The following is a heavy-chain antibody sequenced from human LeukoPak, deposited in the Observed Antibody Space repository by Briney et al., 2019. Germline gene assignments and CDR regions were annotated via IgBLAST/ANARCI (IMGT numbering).Heavy chain of an antibody. D-gene: IGHD4/OR15-4a*01. Sequence: RGSLRLSCAASGFTFSSYAMSWVRQAPGKGLEWVSAISGSGGSTYYADSVKGRFTISRDNSKNTLYLQMNSLRAEDTAVYYCAKDFGGRTMVVRSDPLGYYSDYWGQGTLVTVSS. CDR3: AKDFGGRTMVVRSDPLGYYSDY. V-gene: IGHV3-23*01. CDR1: GFTFSSYA. J-gene: IGHJ4*02. CDR2: ISGSGGST.